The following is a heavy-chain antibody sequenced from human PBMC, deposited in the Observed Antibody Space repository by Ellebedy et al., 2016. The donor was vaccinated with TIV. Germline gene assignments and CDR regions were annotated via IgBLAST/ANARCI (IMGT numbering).Heavy chain of an antibody. V-gene: IGHV1-18*04. D-gene: IGHD1-1*01. J-gene: IGHJ4*02. CDR1: GYIFSDYG. CDR2: ISGYRGDT. CDR3: GRDGQATQRELDY. Sequence: AVSVKVSCKTSGYIFSDYGISWVRQASGQGLEWMGWISGYRGDTKYAQKFQGRVAITTDTSTRVAYMELRSLGSDDTAKYYCGRDGQATQRELDYWGQGTLITVSS.